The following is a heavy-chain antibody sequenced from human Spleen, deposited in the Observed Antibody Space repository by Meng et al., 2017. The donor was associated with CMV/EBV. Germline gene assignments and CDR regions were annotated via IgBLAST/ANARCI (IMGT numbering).Heavy chain of an antibody. V-gene: IGHV1-2*02. CDR3: ARDFGIVGATDAFDI. D-gene: IGHD1-26*01. CDR2: INPNTGDT. J-gene: IGHJ3*02. CDR1: GYTFTAYY. Sequence: ASVKVTCKASGYTFTAYYIHWVRQAPGQGLEWMGWINPNTGDTKYAQKFQGRVTMTRDTSFSTAYMELSRLRSDDTAVYYCARDFGIVGATDAFDIWGQGTMVTVSS.